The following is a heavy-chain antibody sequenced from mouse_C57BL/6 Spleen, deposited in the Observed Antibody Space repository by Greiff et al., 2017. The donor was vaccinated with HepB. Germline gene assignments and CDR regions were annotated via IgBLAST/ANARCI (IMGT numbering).Heavy chain of an antibody. D-gene: IGHD2-4*01. CDR2: IDPSDSET. Sequence: VQLQQPGAELVRPGSSVKLSCKASGYTFTSYWMHWVKQRPIQGLEWIGNIDPSDSETHYNQKFKDKATLTVDKSSSTAYMQLSSLTSEDSAVYYCARSYDYDGALYYFDYWGQGTTLTVSS. V-gene: IGHV1-52*01. CDR3: ARSYDYDGALYYFDY. J-gene: IGHJ2*01. CDR1: GYTFTSYW.